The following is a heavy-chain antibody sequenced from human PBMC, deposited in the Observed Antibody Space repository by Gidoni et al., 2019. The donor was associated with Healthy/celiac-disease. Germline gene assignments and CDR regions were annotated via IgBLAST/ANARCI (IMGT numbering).Heavy chain of an antibody. J-gene: IGHJ6*03. CDR2: IWYDGSNK. V-gene: IGHV3-33*01. Sequence: QVQLVESGGGVVQPGRSLRLSCAASGFTFSSYGMHWVRQAPGKGLGWVAVIWYDGSNKYYADSVKGRFTISRDNSKNTLYLQMNSLRAEDTAVYYCARDNQLGYSSSWSPKTDYYYYYMDVWGKGTTVTVSS. CDR3: ARDNQLGYSSSWSPKTDYYYYYMDV. CDR1: GFTFSSYG. D-gene: IGHD6-13*01.